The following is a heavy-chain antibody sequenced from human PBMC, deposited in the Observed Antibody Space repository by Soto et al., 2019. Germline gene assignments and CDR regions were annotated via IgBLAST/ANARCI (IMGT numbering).Heavy chain of an antibody. D-gene: IGHD2-21*02. CDR1: GFTFSNYY. J-gene: IGHJ6*02. CDR2: IRSGRDT. V-gene: IGHV3-21*01. Sequence: LRLSFAVSGFTFSNYYIHWVRQAPGKGLEWVSSIRSGRDTFYADSVKGRFSISRDDATSSVSLQMNSLRGEDTAVYFCAREETAWPLAYGLDVWGQGTTVTVSS. CDR3: AREETAWPLAYGLDV.